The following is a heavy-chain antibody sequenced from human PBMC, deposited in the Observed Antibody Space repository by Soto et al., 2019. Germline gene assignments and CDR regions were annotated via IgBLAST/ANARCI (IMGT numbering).Heavy chain of an antibody. D-gene: IGHD4-17*01. CDR2: IYWDDDK. CDR1: GFSLSTSGVG. CDR3: AHGHHDYGDYRFFDY. Sequence: QITLKESGPTLVNPTQTLTLTCTFSGFSLSTSGVGVGWISQPPGKALEWLALIYWDDDKRYSPSLKSRLTITKDNSKTQVVLTMTDMDPVDTATYYCAHGHHDYGDYRFFDYWGQGTLVTVSS. J-gene: IGHJ4*02. V-gene: IGHV2-5*02.